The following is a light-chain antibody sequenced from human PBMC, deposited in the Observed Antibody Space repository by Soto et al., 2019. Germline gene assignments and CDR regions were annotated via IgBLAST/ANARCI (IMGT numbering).Light chain of an antibody. CDR2: VAS. Sequence: EIVLTQSPDTLSLSPGERATLSCRASRSVSGGDLAWYKPKPGQAPRRLLSVASNRATGVPDRFSGGGSGTDFTLTISRLEPEDFAVYFCQQYGSSPYTFGQGTKLEIK. CDR1: RSVSGGD. CDR3: QQYGSSPYT. V-gene: IGKV3-20*01. J-gene: IGKJ2*01.